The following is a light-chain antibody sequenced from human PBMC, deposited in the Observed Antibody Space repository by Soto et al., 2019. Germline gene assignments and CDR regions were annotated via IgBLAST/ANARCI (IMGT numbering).Light chain of an antibody. CDR2: EVN. Sequence: QSALTQPASVSGSPGQSITISCTGTSSDVGGYNYVSWYQQHPGKAPKFIIYEVNNRPSGVSNRFSGSKSGNTASLTISGLQVEDEADYYCSSYTSSVSYVFGTGTKLTVL. J-gene: IGLJ1*01. CDR3: SSYTSSVSYV. V-gene: IGLV2-14*01. CDR1: SSDVGGYNY.